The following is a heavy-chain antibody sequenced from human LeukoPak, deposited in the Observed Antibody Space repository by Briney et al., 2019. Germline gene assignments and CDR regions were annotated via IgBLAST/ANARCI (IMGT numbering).Heavy chain of an antibody. CDR1: GYTFTSYG. D-gene: IGHD1-26*01. CDR2: ISTYNGYT. V-gene: IGHV1-18*01. CDR3: ARTPPPTIVGAHYFDY. Sequence: AASVKVSCTASGYTFTSYGINWVRQAPGQGLEWMGWISTYNGYTNYAQNLQGRVTMTTDTSASTVYLELRSLRSDDTAVYYCARTPPPTIVGAHYFDYWGQGTLVTVSS. J-gene: IGHJ4*02.